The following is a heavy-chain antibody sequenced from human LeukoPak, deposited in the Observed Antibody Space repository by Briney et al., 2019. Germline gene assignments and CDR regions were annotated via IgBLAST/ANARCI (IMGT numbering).Heavy chain of an antibody. CDR3: ARPGGDPQYSGSYYKLDY. CDR2: INPNSGGT. D-gene: IGHD1-26*01. V-gene: IGHV1-2*02. Sequence: ASVKVSCKASGYTFTGYYMHWVRQAPGQGLEWMGWINPNSGGTNYAQKFQGRVTMTRDTSISTAYMELSRLRSDDTAVYYCARPGGDPQYSGSYYKLDYWGQGTLATVSS. J-gene: IGHJ4*02. CDR1: GYTFTGYY.